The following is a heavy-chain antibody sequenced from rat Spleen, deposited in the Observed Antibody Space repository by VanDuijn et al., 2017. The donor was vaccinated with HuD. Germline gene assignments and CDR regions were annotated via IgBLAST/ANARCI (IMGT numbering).Heavy chain of an antibody. CDR1: GFTFSNYG. Sequence: EVQLVESGGGLVQPGRSLKLSCAASGFTFSNYGMHWIRQAPTKGLEWVASISPSGVTYYRDSVKGRFTVSRENAKSTLYLLMDSLRSEDTASYYCVRHGYTRYYFDYWGQGVMVTVSS. CDR3: VRHGYTRYYFDY. J-gene: IGHJ2*01. V-gene: IGHV5-19*01. D-gene: IGHD1-9*01. CDR2: ISPSGVT.